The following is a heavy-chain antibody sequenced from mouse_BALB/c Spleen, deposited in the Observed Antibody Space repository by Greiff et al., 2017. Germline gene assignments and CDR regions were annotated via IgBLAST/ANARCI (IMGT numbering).Heavy chain of an antibody. D-gene: IGHD2-4*01. CDR2: ISYDGSN. J-gene: IGHJ4*01. CDR1: GYSITSGYY. V-gene: IGHV3-6*02. CDR3: ARGAITTDAMDY. Sequence: VQLQQSGPGLVKPSQSLSLTCSVTGYSITSGYYWNWIRQFPGNKLEWMGYISYDGSNNYNPSLKNRISITRDTSKNQFFLKLNSVTTEDTATYYCARGAITTDAMDYWGQGTSVTVSS.